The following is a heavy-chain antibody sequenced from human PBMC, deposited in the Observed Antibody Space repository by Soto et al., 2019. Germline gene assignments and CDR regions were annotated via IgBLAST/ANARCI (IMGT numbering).Heavy chain of an antibody. Sequence: QVQLQESGPGLVKPSGTLSLTCAVSGGSISTSNWWSWVRQPPGKGLEWMGEVYHSGSTNYNPSCKRRVTRSVDKSKTQSPLKLNSVTPADTALYYCAGTRTSGARFDYGGRGSRVTVAS. CDR2: VYHSGST. CDR1: GGSISTSNW. D-gene: IGHD1-26*01. CDR3: AGTRTSGARFDY. V-gene: IGHV4-4*02. J-gene: IGHJ4*02.